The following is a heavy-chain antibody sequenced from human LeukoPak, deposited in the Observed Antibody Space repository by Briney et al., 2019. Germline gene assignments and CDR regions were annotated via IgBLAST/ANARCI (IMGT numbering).Heavy chain of an antibody. V-gene: IGHV3-21*01. CDR3: ARDPHTSGAKNWFDP. CDR1: GFTLSSYN. CDR2: INSNSANI. D-gene: IGHD3-10*01. J-gene: IGHJ5*02. Sequence: GGSLRLSCAASGFTLSSYNMNWVRQAPGKGLEWVSAINSNSANIFYADSVKGRFTVSRDNAKNSLYLHMNSLRAEDTAVYYCARDPHTSGAKNWFDPWGQGTLVTVSS.